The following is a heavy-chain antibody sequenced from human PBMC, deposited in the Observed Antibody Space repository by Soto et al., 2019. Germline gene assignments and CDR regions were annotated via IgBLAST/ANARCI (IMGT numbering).Heavy chain of an antibody. V-gene: IGHV1-18*04. CDR1: GYTFTSFG. J-gene: IGHJ4*02. CDR2: ISTDSGNT. Sequence: QIHLVQSGGEVKRPGASVKVSCKTSGYTFTSFGINWVRQAPGQGLEWMGWISTDSGNTHYAQKIQGRVTLTTDSSTNTVYMELRSLTSDDTAVYYCARDLGLNGGRPLDYWGQGTLVTVSS. CDR3: ARDLGLNGGRPLDY. D-gene: IGHD2-8*01.